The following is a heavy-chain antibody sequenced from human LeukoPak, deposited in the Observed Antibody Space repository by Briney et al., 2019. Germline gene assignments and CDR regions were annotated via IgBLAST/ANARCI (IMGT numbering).Heavy chain of an antibody. V-gene: IGHV1-3*01. CDR3: ASTIFGVVIMGY. CDR2: INAGNGNT. D-gene: IGHD3-3*01. Sequence: ASVKVSCKASGYTFTSYAMHWVRQAPGQRLEWMGWINAGNGNTKYSQKFQGRVTITRDTSASTAYMELRSLRSDDTAVYYCASTIFGVVIMGYWGQGTLVTVSS. J-gene: IGHJ4*02. CDR1: GYTFTSYA.